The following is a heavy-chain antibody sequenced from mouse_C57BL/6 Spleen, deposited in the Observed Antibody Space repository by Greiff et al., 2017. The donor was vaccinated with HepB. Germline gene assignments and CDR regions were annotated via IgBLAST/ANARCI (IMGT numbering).Heavy chain of an antibody. V-gene: IGHV5-6*02. Sequence: DVKLVESGGDLVKPGGSLKLSCAASGFTFSSYGMSWVRQTPDKRLEWVATISSGGSYTYYPDSVKGRFTISRDTAKNNLYLQMSSLKSEDTAMYYCARHEGFDYWGQGTTLTVSS. J-gene: IGHJ2*01. CDR1: GFTFSSYG. CDR3: ARHEGFDY. CDR2: ISSGGSYT.